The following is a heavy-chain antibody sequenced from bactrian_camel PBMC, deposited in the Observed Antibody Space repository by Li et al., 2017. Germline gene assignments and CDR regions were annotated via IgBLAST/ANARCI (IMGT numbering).Heavy chain of an antibody. J-gene: IGHJ6*01. CDR1: RFFAC. CDR3: GDDPTDFPY. Sequence: HVQLVESGGGSVRAGGSLTLYCAASRFFACMGWFRQAPGNRREGLASMSASSVKYADSLAGRLYIYKHLGNRTLNLQIDSLQPEDTAIYYCGDDPTDFPYWGRGTQVTVSS. CDR2: MSASSV. V-gene: IGHV3S53*01.